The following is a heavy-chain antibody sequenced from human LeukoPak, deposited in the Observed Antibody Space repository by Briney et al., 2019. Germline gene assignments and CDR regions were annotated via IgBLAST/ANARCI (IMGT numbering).Heavy chain of an antibody. CDR1: GVSISSYY. CDR3: ARRALYYDFWSGYFDY. J-gene: IGHJ4*02. V-gene: IGHV4-4*09. CDR2: IYTSGST. Sequence: PSETLSLTCTVSGVSISSYYWSWIRQPPGKGLEWIGYIYTSGSTNYNPSLKSRVTISVDTSKNQFSLKLSSVTAADTAAYYCARRALYYDFWSGYFDYWGQGTLVTVSS. D-gene: IGHD3-3*01.